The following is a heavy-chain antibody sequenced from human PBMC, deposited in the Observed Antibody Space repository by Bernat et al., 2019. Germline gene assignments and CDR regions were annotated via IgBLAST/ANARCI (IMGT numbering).Heavy chain of an antibody. CDR3: AKDDVAVGVYPSFDY. Sequence: QVQLVESGGGVVQPGGSLRLSCAASGFTFSSCGIHWVRQAPGRGLEWVSFIRYDGSDKYYADSVKGRFTISRDNPKNTLYLQMNSLRPEDTAVYYCAKDDVAVGVYPSFDYWGLGTLVTVSS. CDR1: GFTFSSCG. CDR2: IRYDGSDK. V-gene: IGHV3-30*02. J-gene: IGHJ4*02. D-gene: IGHD6-19*01.